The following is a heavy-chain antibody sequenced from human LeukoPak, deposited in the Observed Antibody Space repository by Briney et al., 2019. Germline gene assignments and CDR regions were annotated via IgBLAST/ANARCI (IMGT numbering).Heavy chain of an antibody. CDR3: ARDPALDIAAAGLYYYYYYMDV. Sequence: PSETLSLTCTVSGGSISSGSYYWSWIRQPAGKGLEWIGRIYTSGSTNYNPSLKSRVTISVDTSKNQFSLKLSSVTAADTAVYYCARDPALDIAAAGLYYYYYYMDVWGKGTTVTVSS. CDR1: GGSISSGSYY. V-gene: IGHV4-61*02. CDR2: IYTSGST. D-gene: IGHD6-13*01. J-gene: IGHJ6*03.